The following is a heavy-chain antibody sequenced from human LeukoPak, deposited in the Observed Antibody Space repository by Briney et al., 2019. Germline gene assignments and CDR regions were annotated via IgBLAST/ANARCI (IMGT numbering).Heavy chain of an antibody. CDR1: GFTFSTYS. Sequence: GGSLRLSCAASGFTFSTYSMNWVRQAPGKGLEWVLSITSSSFIYYADSVKGRSTISRDNAKNTLYLQMDSLRAEDTAVYYCARDPGPHTTSSEWGHGTLVTVSS. V-gene: IGHV3-21*01. CDR3: ARDPGPHTTSSE. J-gene: IGHJ4*01. CDR2: ITSSSFI. D-gene: IGHD6-6*01.